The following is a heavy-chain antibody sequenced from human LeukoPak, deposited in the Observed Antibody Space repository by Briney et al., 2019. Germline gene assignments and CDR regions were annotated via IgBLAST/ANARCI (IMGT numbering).Heavy chain of an antibody. D-gene: IGHD1-26*01. Sequence: ASVRVSCKASGYTFASYGISWVRQAPGQGLEWMGWISGHNGNTNYAQKFQGRVTMTTDTSTSTAYMELRSLRSDDTAVYHCARAHSGTWLYSMYWGQGTLVTVSS. CDR1: GYTFASYG. CDR3: ARAHSGTWLYSMY. J-gene: IGHJ4*02. V-gene: IGHV1-18*01. CDR2: ISGHNGNT.